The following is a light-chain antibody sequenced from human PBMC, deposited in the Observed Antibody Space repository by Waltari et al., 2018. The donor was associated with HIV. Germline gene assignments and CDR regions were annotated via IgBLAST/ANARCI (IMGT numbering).Light chain of an antibody. CDR3: QQYYSTPLT. CDR1: QIVLYTSNNKNY. CDR2: WAS. Sequence: DIVMTQSPDSLAVSLAERATINCQSSQIVLYTSNNKNYLAWYQQKPGQPPKLLIYWASTRESGVPDRFSGSGSGTDFTLTISSLQAEDVAVYYCQQYYSTPLTFGGGTKVEIK. V-gene: IGKV4-1*01. J-gene: IGKJ4*01.